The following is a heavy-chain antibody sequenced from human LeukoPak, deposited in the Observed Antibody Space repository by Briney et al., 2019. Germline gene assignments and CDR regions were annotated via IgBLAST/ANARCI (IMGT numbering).Heavy chain of an antibody. CDR1: GFTFSSYS. J-gene: IGHJ3*02. CDR2: ISSSSSYI. CDR3: ARLSRGSGRDAFDI. V-gene: IGHV3-21*01. D-gene: IGHD3-10*01. Sequence: PGGSLRLSCAASGFTFSSYSMNWVRQAPGKGLEWGSSISSSSSYIYYADSVKGRFTISRDNAKNSLYLQMNSLRAEDTAVYYCARLSRGSGRDAFDIWGQGTMVTVSS.